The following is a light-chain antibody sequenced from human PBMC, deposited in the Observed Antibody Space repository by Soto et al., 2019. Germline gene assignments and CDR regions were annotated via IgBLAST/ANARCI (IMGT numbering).Light chain of an antibody. CDR2: LNSDGSH. J-gene: IGLJ3*02. V-gene: IGLV4-69*01. Sequence: QLVLTQSPSASASLGASVKLTCTLSSGHSSYAIAWHQQQPEKGPRYLMKLNSDGSHSKGDGFPDRFSGSSSGAERYLTISSLQSEDEADYYCQTWGTGTRGVFGGGTKVTVL. CDR1: SGHSSYA. CDR3: QTWGTGTRGV.